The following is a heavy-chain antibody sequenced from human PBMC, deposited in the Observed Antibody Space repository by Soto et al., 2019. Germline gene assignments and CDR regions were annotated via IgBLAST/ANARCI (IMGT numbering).Heavy chain of an antibody. J-gene: IGHJ6*04. CDR1: GGSISSYY. V-gene: IGHV4-59*01. Sequence: NLSETLSLTCTVSGGSISSYYWSWIRQPPGKGLEWIGYIYYSGSTNYNPSLKSRVTISVDTSKNQFSLKLSSVTAADTAVYYCARGGSSSPGDVWGKGTTVTVSS. CDR3: ARGGSSSPGDV. D-gene: IGHD6-6*01. CDR2: IYYSGST.